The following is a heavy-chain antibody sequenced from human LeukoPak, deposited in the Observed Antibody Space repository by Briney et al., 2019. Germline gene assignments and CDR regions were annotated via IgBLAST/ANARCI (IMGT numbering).Heavy chain of an antibody. CDR1: GYTFTSYY. J-gene: IGHJ2*01. CDR2: INPSGGST. CDR3: ARGPVIGGHSSSSAWYFDL. Sequence: ASVKVSCKASGYTFTSYYMHWVRQAPGQGLEWMGIINPSGGSTGYAQKFQGRVTMTRDTSTRTVYMELSSLRSEDTAVYYCARGPVIGGHSSSSAWYFDLWGRGTLVTVSS. D-gene: IGHD6-6*01. V-gene: IGHV1-46*01.